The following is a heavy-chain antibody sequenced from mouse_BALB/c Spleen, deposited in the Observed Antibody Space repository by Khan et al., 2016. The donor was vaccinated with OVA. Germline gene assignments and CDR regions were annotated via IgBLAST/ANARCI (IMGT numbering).Heavy chain of an antibody. CDR1: GFTFSIYA. Sequence: EVELVESGGGLVKPGGSLKLSCAASGFTFSIYAMSWVRQTPAKRLEWVASISSGGYTYYPASVKGRFTISRANARHILFLQMSRLRSEDTAMYYCSRGDYHGRGYFDVWGAGTTVTVSS. V-gene: IGHV5-6-5*01. J-gene: IGHJ1*01. CDR3: SRGDYHGRGYFDV. CDR2: ISSGGYT. D-gene: IGHD1-2*01.